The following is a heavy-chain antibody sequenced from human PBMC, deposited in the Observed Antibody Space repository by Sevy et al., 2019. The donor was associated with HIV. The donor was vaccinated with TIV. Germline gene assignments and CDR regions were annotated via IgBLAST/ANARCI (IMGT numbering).Heavy chain of an antibody. D-gene: IGHD3-22*01. J-gene: IGHJ4*02. CDR1: GFIFSSYA. CDR3: AKERFYYDSSDYSPVYFFDY. CDR2: ISDDGTNK. Sequence: GGSLRLSCVASGFIFSSYAMHWVRQAPGKGLEWVAVISDDGTNKYYADSVKGRFTISRDNSESTLSLQINSLRAEDTAVYYCAKERFYYDSSDYSPVYFFDYWGQGTLVTVSS. V-gene: IGHV3-30*04.